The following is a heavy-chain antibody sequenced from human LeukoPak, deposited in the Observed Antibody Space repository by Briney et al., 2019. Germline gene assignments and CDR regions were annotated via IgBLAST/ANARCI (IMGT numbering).Heavy chain of an antibody. D-gene: IGHD6-19*01. Sequence: HPGGSLRLSCAASGFTFSRYAVYWVRQAPGKGLEWVAVISYDGINKYYADSVKGRFTISRDNSKNTLYLQVNSLRAEDTAVYYCAKVRPLYSSGPGYYFDYWGQGPLVTVSS. CDR2: ISYDGINK. CDR1: GFTFSRYA. CDR3: AKVRPLYSSGPGYYFDY. V-gene: IGHV3-30-3*01. J-gene: IGHJ4*02.